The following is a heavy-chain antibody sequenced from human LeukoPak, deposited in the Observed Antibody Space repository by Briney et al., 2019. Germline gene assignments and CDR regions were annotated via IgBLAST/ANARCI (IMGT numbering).Heavy chain of an antibody. Sequence: LRLSCAASGFTFSDYYWSWIRQHPGKGLEWIGYIYYSGSTYYNPSLKSRVTISVDTSKNQFSLKLSSVTAADTAVYYCATSPYYGSGSYLSGNWFDPWGQGTLVTVSS. J-gene: IGHJ5*02. CDR3: ATSPYYGSGSYLSGNWFDP. D-gene: IGHD3-10*01. CDR2: IYYSGST. V-gene: IGHV4-31*02. CDR1: GFTFSDYY.